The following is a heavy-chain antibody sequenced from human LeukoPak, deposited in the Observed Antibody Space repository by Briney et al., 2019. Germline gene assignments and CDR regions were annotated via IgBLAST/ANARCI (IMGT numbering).Heavy chain of an antibody. Sequence: SSVNVSCKASGGTFSSYAISWVRQAPGQGLEWMGRIIPILGITNYAQKFQGRVTITADKSTSTAYMELSSLRSEDTAVYYCARDLDGSGTYPPGWGQGTLVTVSS. CDR1: GGTFSSYA. J-gene: IGHJ4*02. CDR3: ARDLDGSGTYPPG. V-gene: IGHV1-69*04. CDR2: IIPILGIT. D-gene: IGHD3-10*01.